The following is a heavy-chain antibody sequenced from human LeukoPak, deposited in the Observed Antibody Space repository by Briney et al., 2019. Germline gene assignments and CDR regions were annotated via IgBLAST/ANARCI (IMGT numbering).Heavy chain of an antibody. D-gene: IGHD5-12*01. Sequence: SETLSLTCTVSGGSISSYYWSWIRQPPGKGLEWIGYIYYSGSTNYNPSLKSRVTISVDTSKNQFSLKLSSVTAADTAVYYCAREASTDSGYDHYYYYYGMDVWGQGTTVTVSS. J-gene: IGHJ6*02. CDR2: IYYSGST. V-gene: IGHV4-59*12. CDR1: GGSISSYY. CDR3: AREASTDSGYDHYYYYYGMDV.